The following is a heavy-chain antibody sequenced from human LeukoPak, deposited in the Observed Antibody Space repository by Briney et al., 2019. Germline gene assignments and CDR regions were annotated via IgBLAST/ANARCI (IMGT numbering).Heavy chain of an antibody. CDR2: IKQDGSEK. V-gene: IGHV3-7*01. Sequence: PGGSLRLSCAASGFTFSRYWMSWVRQAPGKGLEWVANIKQDGSEKYYVDSVKGRFTISRDNAKNSLYLQMNSLRAEDTAVYSCARDSVIAVAGPYYYYYMDVWGRGTTVTVSS. J-gene: IGHJ6*03. D-gene: IGHD6-19*01. CDR1: GFTFSRYW. CDR3: ARDSVIAVAGPYYYYYMDV.